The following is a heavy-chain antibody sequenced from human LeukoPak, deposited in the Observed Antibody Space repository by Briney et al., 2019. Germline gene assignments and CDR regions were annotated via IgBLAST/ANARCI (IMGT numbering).Heavy chain of an antibody. CDR2: IYYSGST. CDR1: GGSISSYY. V-gene: IGHV4-59*01. D-gene: IGHD3-10*01. CDR3: ARGGTMVSPFDY. Sequence: PSETLSLTCTVSGGSISSYYWSWIRQPPGKGLEWIGYIYYSGSTNYNPSLKSRVTISVDTSKNQFSLKLSSVTAADTAVYYCARGGTMVSPFDYWGQGTLVTVSS. J-gene: IGHJ4*02.